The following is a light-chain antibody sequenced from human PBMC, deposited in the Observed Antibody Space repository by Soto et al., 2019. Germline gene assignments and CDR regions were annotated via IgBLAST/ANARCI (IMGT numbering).Light chain of an antibody. CDR1: SSDGGGYNY. CDR2: EVS. V-gene: IGLV2-8*01. J-gene: IGLJ2*01. CDR3: SSFTGINNLGV. Sequence: QSALTQAPSASGSPGQSVSISCTGTSSDGGGYNYVSWYQQHPGKAPKLIIYEVSKRPSGVPDRFSGSKSGNTASLTVSGLHAEDEADYYCSSFTGINNLGVFGGGTKLTVL.